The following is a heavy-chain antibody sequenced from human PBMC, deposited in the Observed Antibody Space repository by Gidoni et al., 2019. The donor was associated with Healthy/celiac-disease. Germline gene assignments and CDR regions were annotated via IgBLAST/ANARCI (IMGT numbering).Heavy chain of an antibody. CDR2: IIPIFGTA. CDR3: ASTQKVNYDCWSGYYN. CDR1: GGTFLSYA. D-gene: IGHD3-3*01. Sequence: QVQLVQSGAEVKKPGSSVKVSCKASGGTFLSYAISWVRQAPGQGLEWMGGIIPIFGTANYAQKFQGRVTITADESTSTAYMELSSLRSEDTAVYYCASTQKVNYDCWSGYYNWGQGTLVTVSS. V-gene: IGHV1-69*01. J-gene: IGHJ4*02.